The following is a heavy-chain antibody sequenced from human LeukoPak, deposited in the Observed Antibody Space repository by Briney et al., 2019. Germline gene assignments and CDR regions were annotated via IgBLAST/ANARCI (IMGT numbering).Heavy chain of an antibody. D-gene: IGHD4-17*01. Sequence: GGSLRLSCVASGFTFSSYGMQWVRQPRGKGVEWVAFIRYDGSNKYYADSVKGRFTISRDNSRDTLHLQMNSLRAEDTAVYYCAKDNYDYGDYDGGDYWGQGTLVTVSS. CDR1: GFTFSSYG. J-gene: IGHJ4*02. CDR3: AKDNYDYGDYDGGDY. V-gene: IGHV3-30*02. CDR2: IRYDGSNK.